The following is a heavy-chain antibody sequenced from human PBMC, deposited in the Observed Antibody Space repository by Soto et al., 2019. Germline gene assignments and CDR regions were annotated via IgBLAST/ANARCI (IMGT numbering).Heavy chain of an antibody. D-gene: IGHD3-10*01. Sequence: QVQLVQSGAEMKKPGSSVKVSCQSSGGTFNTYAMTWVRQAPGQGPEWMGDISPMFGAANYAPKFQGRGTITADESTGTSYMQLSSLTSEDTALYFCAREVQVHTPAFVYWGQGTLVTVSS. J-gene: IGHJ4*02. CDR3: AREVQVHTPAFVY. V-gene: IGHV1-69*19. CDR2: ISPMFGAA. CDR1: GGTFNTYA.